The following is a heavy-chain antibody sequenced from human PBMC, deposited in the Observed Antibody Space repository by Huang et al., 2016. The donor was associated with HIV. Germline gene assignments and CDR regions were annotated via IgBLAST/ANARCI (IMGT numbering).Heavy chain of an antibody. Sequence: EVQLVESGGGLVQPGRSLRLSCTASGFTFDDYAMHWVRRVPGEGLGWVSGISRSSNNLVDVDSVKGRFTISRDNAKNSLYLQMNSLRVEDMAFYYCAKDIKGGSSWSGYFDSWGQGTLVTVSS. CDR3: AKDIKGGSSWSGYFDS. CDR1: GFTFDDYA. CDR2: ISRSSNNL. V-gene: IGHV3-9*03. J-gene: IGHJ4*02. D-gene: IGHD6-19*01.